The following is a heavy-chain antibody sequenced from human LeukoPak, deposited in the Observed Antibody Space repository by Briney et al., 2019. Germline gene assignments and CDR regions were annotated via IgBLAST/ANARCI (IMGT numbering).Heavy chain of an antibody. CDR1: GYTYITYD. J-gene: IGHJ4*02. Sequence: ASVKVSCTASGYTYITYDFSSERQPPGEVLKWMGWISAYNNNTNYAQKLQVRVTMTTDTSTSTAYMELRSLRSDDTAVYYCARGLHYGDYWGQGTLVTVSS. D-gene: IGHD3-16*01. CDR3: ARGLHYGDY. V-gene: IGHV1-18*01. CDR2: ISAYNNNT.